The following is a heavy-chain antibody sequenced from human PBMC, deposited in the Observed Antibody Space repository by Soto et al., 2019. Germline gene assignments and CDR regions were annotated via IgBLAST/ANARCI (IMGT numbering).Heavy chain of an antibody. Sequence: EVQLLESGGGLEHPGNFLRLSCAASGFTFSSYGISWVRQAPGKGLEWVSAMSGSGDRSYYTESVKGRFIISRDNSKSTLYLHMSNLRAEDTAVYYCAKALYSDYELTTFDYWGQGSLVTVSS. V-gene: IGHV3-23*01. CDR3: AKALYSDYELTTFDY. D-gene: IGHD4-17*01. CDR1: GFTFSSYG. CDR2: MSGSGDRS. J-gene: IGHJ4*02.